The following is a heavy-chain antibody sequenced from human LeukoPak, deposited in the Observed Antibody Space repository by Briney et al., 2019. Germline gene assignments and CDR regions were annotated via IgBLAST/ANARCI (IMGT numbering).Heavy chain of an antibody. CDR2: ISGSGNRT. D-gene: IGHD2-15*01. CDR3: AKNLYCGGGSCYPSALGMDV. V-gene: IGHV3-23*01. CDR1: GFTFSSYA. J-gene: IGHJ6*02. Sequence: GGSLRLSCAASGFTFSSYAMSWVRQAPGKGLEWVSSISGSGNRTYYADSVKGRFTISRDNSKNTLFLQMNSLRAEDTAVYYCAKNLYCGGGSCYPSALGMDVWGQGTTVIVS.